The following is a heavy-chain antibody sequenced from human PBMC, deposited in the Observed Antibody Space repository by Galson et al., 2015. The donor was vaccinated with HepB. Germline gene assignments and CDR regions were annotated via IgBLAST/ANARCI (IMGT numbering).Heavy chain of an antibody. CDR2: ISTNGATI. J-gene: IGHJ6*02. D-gene: IGHD3-10*01. V-gene: IGHV3-48*04. CDR3: ARVKRGEWYSFYYYGMDV. Sequence: SLRLSCAASGFTFSSYTMNWVRQTPGKGLQWVSYISTNGATIHYADSAKGRFTIARDNAKNSLYLQMNSLRAEDTAIYYCARVKRGEWYSFYYYGMDVWGQGTTVTVSS. CDR1: GFTFSSYT.